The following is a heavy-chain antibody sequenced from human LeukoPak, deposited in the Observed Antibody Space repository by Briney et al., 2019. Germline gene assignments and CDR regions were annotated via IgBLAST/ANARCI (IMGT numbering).Heavy chain of an antibody. CDR2: ISAYNGNT. V-gene: IGHV1-18*01. CDR1: GYTFTSYG. CDR3: TRDPSGSDSYYYCYIMDV. J-gene: IGHJ6*03. Sequence: ASVTVSWKDSGYTFTSYGIRWVRQAPQQGLEWMAWISAYNGNTNYAQKLQGRVTMTTDTSTSTAYMELMSLRSDDTAVYYCTRDPSGSDSYYYCYIMDVWGKGTTVTVSS. D-gene: IGHD2-21*01.